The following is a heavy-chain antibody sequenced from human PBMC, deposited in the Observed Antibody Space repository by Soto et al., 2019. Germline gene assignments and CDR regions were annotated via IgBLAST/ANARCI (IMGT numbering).Heavy chain of an antibody. CDR3: ARDDSSWYGGGAFDI. D-gene: IGHD6-13*01. CDR2: INPNSGGT. J-gene: IGHJ3*02. Sequence: GASVKVSCKASGYTFTGYYMHWVRQAPGQGLEWMGWINPNSGGTNYAQKFQGWVTMTRDTSISTAYMELSRLRSDDTAVYYCARDDSSWYGGGAFDIWGQGTMVTVSS. CDR1: GYTFTGYY. V-gene: IGHV1-2*04.